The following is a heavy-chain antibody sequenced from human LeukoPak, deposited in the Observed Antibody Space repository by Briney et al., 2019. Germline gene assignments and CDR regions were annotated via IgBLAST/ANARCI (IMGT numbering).Heavy chain of an antibody. CDR1: GFTFSSYA. V-gene: IGHV3-23*01. CDR3: KEGPIVVAH. Sequence: PGGSLRLSCAASGFTFSSYATSWVRQAPGKGLEWVSAISGSGGSTYYADSVKGRFTISRDNSKNTLYPQMNSLRAEDTAVYYCKEGPIVVAHWGQGTLVTVSS. D-gene: IGHD2-2*01. CDR2: ISGSGGST. J-gene: IGHJ4*02.